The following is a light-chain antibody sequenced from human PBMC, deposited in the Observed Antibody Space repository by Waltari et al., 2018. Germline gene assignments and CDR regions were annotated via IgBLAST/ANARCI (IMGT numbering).Light chain of an antibody. CDR2: EAS. Sequence: EVVMTQSPATLSLFPGERATLPCRASQSLASNLARYQQKPAQAPRLLICEASTRATGISARFRGSGSGAEFTLTISSLQSEDSAVYSCQQYNRWPPITFGQGTRLEIK. CDR1: QSLASN. CDR3: QQYNRWPPIT. V-gene: IGKV3-15*01. J-gene: IGKJ5*01.